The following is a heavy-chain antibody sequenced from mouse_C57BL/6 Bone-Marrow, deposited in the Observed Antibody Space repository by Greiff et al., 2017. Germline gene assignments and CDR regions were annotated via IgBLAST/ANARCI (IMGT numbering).Heavy chain of an antibody. J-gene: IGHJ2*01. CDR1: GFTFTDYY. Sequence: EVQRVESGGGLVQPGGSLSLSCAASGFTFTDYYMSWVRQPPGKALEWLGFIRNKANGYTTEYSASVKGRFTISRDKSQSILYLQMNALRAEDSATYYCARGHSSPDYWGQGTTLTVSS. CDR3: ARGHSSPDY. D-gene: IGHD3-1*01. CDR2: IRNKANGYTT. V-gene: IGHV7-3*01.